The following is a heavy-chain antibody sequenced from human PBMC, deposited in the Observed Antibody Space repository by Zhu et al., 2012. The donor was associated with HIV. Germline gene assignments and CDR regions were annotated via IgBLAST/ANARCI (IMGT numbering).Heavy chain of an antibody. J-gene: IGHJ6*02. V-gene: IGHV3-73*02. CDR2: IRSKANNYAT. CDR3: TRMSPRGYYYYYAMDV. CDR1: GFTFSGSA. Sequence: EVQLVESGGDLVQRGGSLKLSSVASGFTFSGSAIHWVRQASGKGLEWVGHIRSKANNYATAYAASVKGRFSISRDDSKNMAFLQMNSLKTEDAAVYYCTRMSPRGYYYYYAMDVWGQGTTVTVSS.